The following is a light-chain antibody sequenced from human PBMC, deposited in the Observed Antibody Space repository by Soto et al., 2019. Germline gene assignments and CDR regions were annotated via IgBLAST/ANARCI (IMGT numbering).Light chain of an antibody. J-gene: IGLJ1*01. Sequence: QSLLTQPPSVSGSPGQSVTISCTGTSSDVGSYNRVSWYQQPPGTAPKLMIYEVSNRPSGVPDRFSGSKSGNTASLTISGLQAEDEADYYCNSYTSSSTYVFGTGTKVTVL. CDR3: NSYTSSSTYV. V-gene: IGLV2-18*02. CDR1: SSDVGSYNR. CDR2: EVS.